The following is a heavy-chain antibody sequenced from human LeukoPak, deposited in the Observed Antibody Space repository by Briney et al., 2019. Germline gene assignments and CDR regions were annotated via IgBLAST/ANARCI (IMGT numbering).Heavy chain of an antibody. D-gene: IGHD1-20*01. J-gene: IGHJ3*02. CDR3: AKDEEVTGTNLGLILDAFDT. CDR2: ISSDGSKK. Sequence: GGSLRLSCAASGFIFNNYAMHWVRQAPGKGLEWVALISSDGSKKDYADSVKGRFTISRDNAKNTLYLQMNSLRAEDTAVYFCAKDEEVTGTNLGLILDAFDTWGQGTMVTVSS. V-gene: IGHV3-30*04. CDR1: GFIFNNYA.